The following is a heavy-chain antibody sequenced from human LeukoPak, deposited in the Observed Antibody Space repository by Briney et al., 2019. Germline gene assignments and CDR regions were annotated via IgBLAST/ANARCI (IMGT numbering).Heavy chain of an antibody. Sequence: ASVKVSCKASGYTFTGYYMHWVRQAPGQGLEWMGWINANSGGTDYAQKFQDRVTMARDASISTAYMELSRLTSDDTAVYYCARDGHGGNSFDYWGQGTLVTVSS. J-gene: IGHJ4*02. V-gene: IGHV1-2*02. CDR2: INANSGGT. CDR1: GYTFTGYY. CDR3: ARDGHGGNSFDY. D-gene: IGHD4-23*01.